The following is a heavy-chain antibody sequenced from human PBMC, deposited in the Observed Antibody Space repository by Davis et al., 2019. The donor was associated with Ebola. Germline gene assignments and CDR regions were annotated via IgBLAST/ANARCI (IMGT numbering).Heavy chain of an antibody. D-gene: IGHD1-20*01. CDR3: ATLRRTITGMDDGFDI. J-gene: IGHJ3*02. Sequence: GESLKISCKDSGNSLTSHWIGWVRQMPGRGLEWMGIIYTGDSDTRYSPSFRGQVTISADRSLKTAFLQWSSLKASDTAMYYCATLRRTITGMDDGFDIWGQGTMVNVSS. V-gene: IGHV5-51*01. CDR2: IYTGDSDT. CDR1: GNSLTSHW.